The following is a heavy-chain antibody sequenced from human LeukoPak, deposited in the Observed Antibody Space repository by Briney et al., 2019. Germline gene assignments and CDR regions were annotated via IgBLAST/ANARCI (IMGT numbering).Heavy chain of an antibody. CDR1: GGTFSSYA. Sequence: SVKVSCKASGGTFSSYAISWVRQAPGQGLEWMGGIIPIFGTANYAQKLQGRVTITTDESTSTAYMELSSLRSEDTAVYYCARSPAQGYCSGGSCYSNAFDIWGQGTMVTVSS. CDR3: ARSPAQGYCSGGSCYSNAFDI. CDR2: IIPIFGTA. J-gene: IGHJ3*02. D-gene: IGHD2-15*01. V-gene: IGHV1-69*05.